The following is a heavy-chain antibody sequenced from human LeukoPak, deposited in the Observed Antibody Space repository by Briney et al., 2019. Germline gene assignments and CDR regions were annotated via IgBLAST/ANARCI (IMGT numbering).Heavy chain of an antibody. D-gene: IGHD3-10*01. J-gene: IGHJ4*02. Sequence: GGSLRLSCAASGFTFSDYYMSWLRQAPGKGVGWVSYISSSGSTIYYADSVKGRFTISRDNAKNSLYLQMNSLRAEDTAVYYCARSLVRGRAQYYFDYWGQGTLVTVSS. CDR3: ARSLVRGRAQYYFDY. CDR1: GFTFSDYY. CDR2: ISSSGSTI. V-gene: IGHV3-11*04.